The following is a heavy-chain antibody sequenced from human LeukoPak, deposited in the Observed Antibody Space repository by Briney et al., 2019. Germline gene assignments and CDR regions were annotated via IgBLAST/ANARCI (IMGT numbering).Heavy chain of an antibody. J-gene: IGHJ6*02. V-gene: IGHV3-7*01. CDR2: IKQDGSEK. Sequence: PGGSLRLSCAASGFTFSSYWMSWVRQAPGKGLEWVANIKQDGSEKYYVDSVKGRFTISRNNAKNSLYLQMNSLRAEDTAVYYCARACGPGTIFGVVIDYYYGMDVWGQGTTVTVSS. CDR3: ARACGPGTIFGVVIDYYYGMDV. CDR1: GFTFSSYW. D-gene: IGHD3-3*01.